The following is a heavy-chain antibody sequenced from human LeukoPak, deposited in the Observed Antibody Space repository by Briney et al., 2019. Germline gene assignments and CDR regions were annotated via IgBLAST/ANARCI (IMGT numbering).Heavy chain of an antibody. D-gene: IGHD3-22*01. CDR2: VDPNSGGT. CDR3: ARAYYYDNTPRE. CDR1: GYTFAVYY. Sequence: ASVKVSCKASGYTFAVYYVHWVRQAPGQGLEWMGWVDPNSGGTNYAQKFQGRVTMTRDSSISTAYMELIRLTSDDTAVYYCARAYYYDNTPREWGQGTPVTVSS. J-gene: IGHJ4*02. V-gene: IGHV1-2*02.